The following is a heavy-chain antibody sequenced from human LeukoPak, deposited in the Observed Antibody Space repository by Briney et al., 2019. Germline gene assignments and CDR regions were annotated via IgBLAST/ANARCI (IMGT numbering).Heavy chain of an antibody. D-gene: IGHD3-3*01. CDR3: ASFFGVGEWSSAGNYYMDV. CDR1: GYTFTGYY. V-gene: IGHV1-2*02. Sequence: ASVKVSCKASGYTFTGYYMHWVRQAPGQGLEWMGWINPNSGGTNYAQKFQGRVTMTRDTSISTAYMELSRLRSDDTAVYYCASFFGVGEWSSAGNYYMDVWGKGTTVTVSS. J-gene: IGHJ6*03. CDR2: INPNSGGT.